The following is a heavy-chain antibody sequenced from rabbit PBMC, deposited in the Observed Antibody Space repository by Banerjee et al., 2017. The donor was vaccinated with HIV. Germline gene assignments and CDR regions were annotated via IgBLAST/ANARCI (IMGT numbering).Heavy chain of an antibody. CDR1: GFTISSSY. CDR3: ARYSAGNGDTFL. V-gene: IGHV1S7*01. D-gene: IGHD2-1*01. Sequence: QLKETGGGLVQPGGSLTLSCTASGFTISSSYWMSWVRQAPGKGLEWIGYISTGDGSTYYASWVNGRFTISSDNAQNTLYLQLNSLTAADTATYFCARYSAGNGDTFLWGQGTLVT. J-gene: IGHJ4*01. CDR2: ISTGDGST.